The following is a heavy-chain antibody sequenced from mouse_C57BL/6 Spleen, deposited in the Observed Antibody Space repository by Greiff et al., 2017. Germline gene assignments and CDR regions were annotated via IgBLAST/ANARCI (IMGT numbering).Heavy chain of an antibody. CDR1: GFTFSSYG. D-gene: IGHD4-1*01. V-gene: IGHV5-6*02. J-gene: IGHJ2*01. CDR3: ARQEGSGTYFDY. Sequence: DVMLVESGGDLVKPGGSLKLSCAASGFTFSSYGMSWVRQTPDKRLEWVATISSGGSYTYYPDSVKGRFTISRDNAKNTLYLQMSSLKSEDTAMYYCARQEGSGTYFDYWGQGTTLTVSS. CDR2: ISSGGSYT.